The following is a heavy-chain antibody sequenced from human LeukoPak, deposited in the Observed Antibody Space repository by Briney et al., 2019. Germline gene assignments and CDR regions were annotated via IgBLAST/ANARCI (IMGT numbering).Heavy chain of an antibody. CDR1: GFTFSSYA. CDR2: ISGSGGST. Sequence: PGGSLRLSCAASGFTFSSYAMTWVRQAPGKGLEWVSTISGSGGSTYYADSVKGRFTISRDNAKNSLYLQMNSLRAEDTAVYYCARDGRYDGVDYWGQGTLVTVSS. V-gene: IGHV3-23*01. CDR3: ARDGRYDGVDY. D-gene: IGHD3-22*01. J-gene: IGHJ4*02.